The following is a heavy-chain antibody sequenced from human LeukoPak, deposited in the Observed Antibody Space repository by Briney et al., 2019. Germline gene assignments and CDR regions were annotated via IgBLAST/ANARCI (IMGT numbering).Heavy chain of an antibody. CDR2: IYYSGST. V-gene: IGHV4-59*08. CDR1: GGSISSYY. CDR3: ARQAGGPPYYYYYGMDV. D-gene: IGHD3-10*01. J-gene: IGHJ6*02. Sequence: PSETLSLTCTVSGGSISSYYWSWIRQPPGKGLEWIGYIYYSGSTNYNPSLKSRVTISVDTSKNQFSLKLSSVTAADTAVYYCARQAGGPPYYYYYGMDVWGQGTTVTVSS.